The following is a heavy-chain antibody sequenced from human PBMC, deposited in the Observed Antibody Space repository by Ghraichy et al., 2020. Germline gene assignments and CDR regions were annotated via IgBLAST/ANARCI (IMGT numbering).Heavy chain of an antibody. CDR2: IYYSGTT. CDR3: ARSRSGGLMITFGGIVAPLDV. D-gene: IGHD3-16*02. CDR1: GDSISSSYYH. V-gene: IGHV4-39*01. Sequence: SETLSLTCNVSGDSISSSYYHWGWIRQPPGQGLEWIGSIYYSGTTYYNPSLKSRVTISVDTSKNQFSLNLSSVTAADTAMYYCARSRSGGLMITFGGIVAPLDVWGKGTPVTVPS. J-gene: IGHJ6*04.